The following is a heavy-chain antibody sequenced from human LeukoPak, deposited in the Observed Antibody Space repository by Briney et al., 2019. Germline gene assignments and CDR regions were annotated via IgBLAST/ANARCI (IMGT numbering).Heavy chain of an antibody. CDR2: IYYSGST. D-gene: IGHD6-13*01. CDR3: VCSWYS. Sequence: SETLSLTCTASGGTISSSSYYWGWLRQPPGKGLEWIGSIYYSGSTYYNPSLKSRVTISVDTSKNQFSLELTSVSAADTAVYYCVCSWYSWGEGTLVSVSS. V-gene: IGHV4-39*01. CDR1: GGTISSSSYY. J-gene: IGHJ4*02.